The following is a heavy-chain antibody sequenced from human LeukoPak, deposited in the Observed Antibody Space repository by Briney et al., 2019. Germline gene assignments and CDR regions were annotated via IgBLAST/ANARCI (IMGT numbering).Heavy chain of an antibody. D-gene: IGHD5-18*01. CDR2: IWYDGSNK. CDR3: AKATERGTAMALGVDY. Sequence: PGGSLRLSCAASAFTFSSYGMHWVRQAPGKGLEWVAVIWYDGSNKYYADSVKGRFTISRDNSKNTLYLQMNSLRAEDTAVYYCAKATERGTAMALGVDYWGQGTLVTVSS. V-gene: IGHV3-33*06. J-gene: IGHJ4*02. CDR1: AFTFSSYG.